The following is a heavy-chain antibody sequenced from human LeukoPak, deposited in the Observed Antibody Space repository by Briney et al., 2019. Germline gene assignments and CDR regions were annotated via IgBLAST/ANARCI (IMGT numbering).Heavy chain of an antibody. Sequence: GGSLRLSCAASGFTVSGNYMSWVRQAPGKGLEWISLIYSGGVTYYPDSVRGRFTISRDTSKNTLYLQMNSLRAEDTAVYYCARGPPACSTNCYGYLDYWGQGALVTVSS. CDR2: IYSGGVT. V-gene: IGHV3-53*01. CDR1: GFTVSGNY. D-gene: IGHD2-2*01. J-gene: IGHJ4*02. CDR3: ARGPPACSTNCYGYLDY.